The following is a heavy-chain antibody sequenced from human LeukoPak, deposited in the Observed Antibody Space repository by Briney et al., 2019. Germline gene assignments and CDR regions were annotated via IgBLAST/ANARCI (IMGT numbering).Heavy chain of an antibody. D-gene: IGHD3-10*01. V-gene: IGHV3-23*01. Sequence: GGSLRLSCAASGFTFSSYAMSWVRQAPGKGLEWVSAISGSGGSTYYADSVKGRFTISRDNSKNTLYLQMNSLGAEDTAVYYCAKGGYYYGSGRDFDYWGQGTLVTVSS. CDR2: ISGSGGST. CDR3: AKGGYYYGSGRDFDY. J-gene: IGHJ4*02. CDR1: GFTFSSYA.